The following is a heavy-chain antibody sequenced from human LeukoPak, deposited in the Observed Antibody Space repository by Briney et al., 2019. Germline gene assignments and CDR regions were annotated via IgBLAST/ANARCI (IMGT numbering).Heavy chain of an antibody. Sequence: GESLKISRQTSGNDFTKYWIGWVRQKSGGGLEWMGIIYPDDSDTRYNPSFQGQVIITADKSVNTAHLQWSSLKASDTALYYCARLLGSDVVLVPSAFDLWGRGTLVTVSS. V-gene: IGHV5-51*01. J-gene: IGHJ2*01. CDR1: GNDFTKYW. D-gene: IGHD2-21*01. CDR2: IYPDDSDT. CDR3: ARLLGSDVVLVPSAFDL.